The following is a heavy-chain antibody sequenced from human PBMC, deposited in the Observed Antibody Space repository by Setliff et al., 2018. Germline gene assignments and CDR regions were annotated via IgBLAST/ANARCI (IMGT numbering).Heavy chain of an antibody. CDR2: IIPIIGEP. CDR1: GGTFNTYG. J-gene: IGHJ4*02. V-gene: IGHV1-69*13. D-gene: IGHD3-10*01. Sequence: SVKVSCKASGGTFNTYGLSWVRQAPGQGLEWMGGIIPIIGEPNYAQKFQGRVTITADESTSTAYMELRSLESEDTAVYYCAREALQRAGLYFFDIWGQGMLVTVS. CDR3: AREALQRAGLYFFDI.